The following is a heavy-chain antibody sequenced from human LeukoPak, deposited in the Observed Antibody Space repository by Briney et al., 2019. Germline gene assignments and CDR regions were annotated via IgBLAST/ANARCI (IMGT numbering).Heavy chain of an antibody. CDR2: MYYSGST. CDR1: GGSISSYY. J-gene: IGHJ6*03. Sequence: SETLSLTCTVSGGSISSYYWSWIRQPPGKGLEWIGYMYYSGSTSYNPSLKSRVTISVDTSRNQFSLKLSSVTAADTAVYYCARYYSHSYYMDVWGKGTTVTISS. CDR3: ARYYSHSYYMDV. V-gene: IGHV4-59*01.